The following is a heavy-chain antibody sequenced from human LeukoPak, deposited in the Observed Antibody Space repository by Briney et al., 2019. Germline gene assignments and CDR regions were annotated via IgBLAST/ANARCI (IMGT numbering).Heavy chain of an antibody. Sequence: SETLSLTCTVSGGSISSYYWSWIRQPPGEGLEWIGYIYYSGSTNYNPSLKSRVTISVDTSKNQFSLKLSSVTAADTAVYYCARGPTDFWSGYYLDYWGQGTLVTVSS. CDR1: GGSISSYY. D-gene: IGHD3-3*01. CDR3: ARGPTDFWSGYYLDY. V-gene: IGHV4-59*01. J-gene: IGHJ4*02. CDR2: IYYSGST.